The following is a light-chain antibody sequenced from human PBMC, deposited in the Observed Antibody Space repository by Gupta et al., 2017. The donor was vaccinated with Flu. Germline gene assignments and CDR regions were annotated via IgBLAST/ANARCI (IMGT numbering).Light chain of an antibody. J-gene: IGKJ4*01. Sequence: GDRVTITCRAGQNIGRYLNWYQQISGRAPKVLISAASSLQGGVPSRFIGSGSGTDFTLTINGLQPEDFATYFCQQSYITPLTFGGGTKEAIK. V-gene: IGKV1-39*01. CDR2: AAS. CDR1: QNIGRY. CDR3: QQSYITPLT.